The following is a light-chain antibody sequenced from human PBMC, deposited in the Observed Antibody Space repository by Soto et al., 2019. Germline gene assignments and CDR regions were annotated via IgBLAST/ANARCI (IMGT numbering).Light chain of an antibody. J-gene: IGKJ1*01. CDR2: DVS. CDR1: QSISSD. Sequence: EIVMTQSAASLSVSPGERATLXCRASQSISSDLGWFQQKPGQAPRLLMSDVSNRANGTPASFSGSGSATDFTPTITSIEPEDFAVYYGQQRSSWPWTFGQGTKVDIK. CDR3: QQRSSWPWT. V-gene: IGKV3-11*01.